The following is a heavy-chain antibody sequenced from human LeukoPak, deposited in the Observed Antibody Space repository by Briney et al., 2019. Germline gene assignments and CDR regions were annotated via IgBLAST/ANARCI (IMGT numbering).Heavy chain of an antibody. CDR2: IDYSGST. CDR3: ARDRRRDLLHAFDI. J-gene: IGHJ3*02. D-gene: IGHD1-26*01. CDR1: GGTISSYY. Sequence: TSSETLSFTCTVSGGTISSYYWSWIRQPPGKGLEWIAYIDYSGSTNYNPSLKSRVTISVDASKNQVSLKLSSVTAADTAVYYCARDRRRDLLHAFDIWGQGTMVTVSS. V-gene: IGHV4-59*01.